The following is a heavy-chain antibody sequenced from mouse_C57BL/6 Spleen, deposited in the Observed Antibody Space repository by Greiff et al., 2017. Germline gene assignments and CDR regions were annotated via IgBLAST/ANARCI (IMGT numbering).Heavy chain of an antibody. CDR3: ARSWDEDYFDY. D-gene: IGHD4-1*01. J-gene: IGHJ2*01. Sequence: EVKLVESGGGLVKPGGSLKLSCAASGFTFSDYGMHWVRQAPEKGLEWVAYISSGSSTIYYADTVKGRFTISRDNAKNTLYLQMTSLRSEDTAVYYCARSWDEDYFDYWGQGTTLTVAS. V-gene: IGHV5-17*01. CDR1: GFTFSDYG. CDR2: ISSGSSTI.